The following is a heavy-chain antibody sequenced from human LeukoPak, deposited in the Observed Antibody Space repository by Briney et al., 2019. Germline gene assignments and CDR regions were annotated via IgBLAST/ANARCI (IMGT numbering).Heavy chain of an antibody. D-gene: IGHD2-2*01. J-gene: IGHJ4*02. CDR2: IIPIFGTA. CDR3: ARGPDCSSTSCYGPAFDY. Sequence: VASVKVSCKASGGTFSSYAISWVRQAPGQGLEWMGGIIPIFGTANYAQKFQGRVTITADESTSTAYMELSSLRSEDTAVYYCARGPDCSSTSCYGPAFDYWGQGTLVTVSS. V-gene: IGHV1-69*13. CDR1: GGTFSSYA.